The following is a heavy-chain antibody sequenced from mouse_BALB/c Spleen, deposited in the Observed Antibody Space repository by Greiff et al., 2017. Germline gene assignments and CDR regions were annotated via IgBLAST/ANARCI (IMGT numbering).Heavy chain of an antibody. J-gene: IGHJ3*01. D-gene: IGHD2-10*01. CDR1: GYSITSDYA. CDR3: ARSYYGNYVGAWFAY. Sequence: VQLKESGPGLVKPSQSLSLTCTVTGYSITSDYAWNWIRQFPGNKLEWMGYISYSGSTSYNPSLKSRISITRDTSKNQFFLQLNSVTTEDTATYYCARSYYGNYVGAWFAYWGQGTLVTVSA. CDR2: ISYSGST. V-gene: IGHV3-2*02.